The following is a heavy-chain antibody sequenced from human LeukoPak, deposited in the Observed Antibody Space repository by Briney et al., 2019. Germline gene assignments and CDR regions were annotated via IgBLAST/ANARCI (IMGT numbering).Heavy chain of an antibody. CDR1: GGSFSGYY. CDR3: RIGEGYCSGGSCYQTDY. J-gene: IGHJ4*02. D-gene: IGHD2-15*01. Sequence: SETLSLTCAVYGGSFSGYYWSWVRHPPGKGLELIGEINHSGSTTYNPSPKSRVTISVETSKNQFSLKLSSVTAADTAVYYCRIGEGYCSGGSCYQTDYWGQGTLVTVSS. V-gene: IGHV4-34*01. CDR2: INHSGST.